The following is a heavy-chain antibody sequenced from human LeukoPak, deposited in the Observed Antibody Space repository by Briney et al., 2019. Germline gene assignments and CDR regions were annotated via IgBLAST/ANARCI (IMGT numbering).Heavy chain of an antibody. J-gene: IGHJ1*01. D-gene: IGHD6-13*01. Sequence: GGSLRLSCSASGFTFSSYAMHWVRQAPGKGLEYVAAISSNGGSTYYADSVKGRFTISRDNSKNTLYLQMSSLRAEDTAVYYCVKGGVIAAAEYFQHWGQGTLVTVSS. CDR2: ISSNGGST. V-gene: IGHV3-64D*06. CDR3: VKGGVIAAAEYFQH. CDR1: GFTFSSYA.